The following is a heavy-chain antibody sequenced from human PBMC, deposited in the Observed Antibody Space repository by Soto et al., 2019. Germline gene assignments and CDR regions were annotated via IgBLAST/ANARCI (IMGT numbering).Heavy chain of an antibody. CDR2: IYFTGST. CDR1: GDTVNNGDYF. J-gene: IGHJ5*02. V-gene: IGHV4-30-4*02. D-gene: IGHD5-12*01. Sequence: PSETLSLTCTVSGDTVNNGDYFWSWIRHSPGKGLEWLGYIYFTGSTYYSPARKRRLHISMDKSNHPSSIEMTSVTVPDTAAYFSASGAVVDVVAAFQRALDAWGPGLLVTVSS. CDR3: ASGAVVDVVAAFQRALDA.